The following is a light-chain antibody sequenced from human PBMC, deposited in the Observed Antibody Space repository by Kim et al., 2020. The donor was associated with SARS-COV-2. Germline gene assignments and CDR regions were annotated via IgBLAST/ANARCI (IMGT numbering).Light chain of an antibody. J-gene: IGKJ4*01. CDR2: ATS. CDR3: QQRTNWPSLT. CDR1: QSVGTS. V-gene: IGKV3-11*01. Sequence: SPGDTAPLACRASQSVGTSLAWYQQKAGQAPRLLIYATSLRATAIPARFSASGSGIDFTLTIDSLEPEDFAVYYCQQRTNWPSLTFGGGTKVDIK.